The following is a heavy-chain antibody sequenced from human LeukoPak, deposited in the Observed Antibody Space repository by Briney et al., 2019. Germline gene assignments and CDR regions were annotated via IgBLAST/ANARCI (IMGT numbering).Heavy chain of an antibody. CDR2: INPSGGST. Sequence: ASVKVCFKSSGYTFTSYYMYWVRQAPGQGLEWMGIINPSGGSTSYAQKFQGRVTMTRDTSTSTVYMELSSLRSEDTAVYYCARDSGMVRGTVDYWGQGTPVTVSS. J-gene: IGHJ4*02. CDR3: ARDSGMVRGTVDY. V-gene: IGHV1-46*01. D-gene: IGHD3-10*01. CDR1: GYTFTSYY.